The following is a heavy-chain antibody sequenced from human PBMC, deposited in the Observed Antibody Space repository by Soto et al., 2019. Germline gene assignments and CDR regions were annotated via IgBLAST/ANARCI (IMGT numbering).Heavy chain of an antibody. CDR1: GFTFSSYG. CDR2: ISYDGSNK. J-gene: IGHJ6*03. CDR3: AKCGTSELRQQLVFSYMDV. V-gene: IGHV3-30*18. D-gene: IGHD6-13*01. Sequence: GGSLRLSCAASGFTFSSYGMHWVRQAPGKGLEWVAVISYDGSNKYYADSVKGRFTISRDNSKNTLYLQMNSLRAEDTAVYYCAKCGTSELRQQLVFSYMDVWGKGTTVTVSS.